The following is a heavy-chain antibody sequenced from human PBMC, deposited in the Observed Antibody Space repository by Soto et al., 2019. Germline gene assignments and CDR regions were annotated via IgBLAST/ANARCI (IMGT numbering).Heavy chain of an antibody. Sequence: GGSLRLSCAASGFTFSSYGMHWVRQAPGKGLEWVAVISYDGSNKYYADSVKGRFTISRDNSKNTLYLQMNSLRAEDTAVYYCAKDTDALLRFLEWLSPWFDPWGQGTLVTVSS. J-gene: IGHJ5*02. D-gene: IGHD3-3*01. CDR1: GFTFSSYG. CDR2: ISYDGSNK. V-gene: IGHV3-30*18. CDR3: AKDTDALLRFLEWLSPWFDP.